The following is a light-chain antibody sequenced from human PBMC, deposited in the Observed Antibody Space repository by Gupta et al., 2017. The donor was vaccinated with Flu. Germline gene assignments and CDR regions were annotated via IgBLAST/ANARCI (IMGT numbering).Light chain of an antibody. CDR1: NIGSKS. Sequence: SYVLTQPPSVSVAPGQAARITCGENNIGSKSVHWYQQKPGQAPVLVLYGDSDRPSGIPERFSGSNSGNTATLTISRVEAGDEADYYCQVWDTSNDHVVFGGGTKLTVL. J-gene: IGLJ2*01. CDR3: QVWDTSNDHVV. CDR2: GDS. V-gene: IGLV3-21*02.